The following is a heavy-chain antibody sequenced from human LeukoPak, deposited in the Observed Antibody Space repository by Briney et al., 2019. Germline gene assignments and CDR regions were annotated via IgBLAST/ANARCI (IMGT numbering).Heavy chain of an antibody. J-gene: IGHJ6*03. CDR3: ARDRIDYYYYYYMDV. D-gene: IGHD1-26*01. Sequence: GGSLRLSCAASGFTVSSNYMSWVRQAPGKGLEWVSVIYSGGSTYYADSVKGRFTISRDNSKNTLYLQMNSRRAEDTAVYYCARDRIDYYYYYYMDVWGKGTTVTISS. V-gene: IGHV3-66*01. CDR1: GFTVSSNY. CDR2: IYSGGST.